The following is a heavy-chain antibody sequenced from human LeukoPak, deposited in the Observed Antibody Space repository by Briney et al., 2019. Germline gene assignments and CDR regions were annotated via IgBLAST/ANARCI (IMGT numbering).Heavy chain of an antibody. J-gene: IGHJ6*03. CDR1: GGSISSSSYY. CDR2: IYYSGST. Sequence: PSETLSLTCTVSGGSISSSSYYWGWIRQPPGKGLEWIGSIYYSGSTYYNPSLKGRVTISVDTSKNQFSLKLSSVTAADTAVYYCARVHSRTYYYGSGSYSSLRYYYYYMDVWGKGTTVTVSS. CDR3: ARVHSRTYYYGSGSYSSLRYYYYYMDV. D-gene: IGHD3-10*01. V-gene: IGHV4-39*07.